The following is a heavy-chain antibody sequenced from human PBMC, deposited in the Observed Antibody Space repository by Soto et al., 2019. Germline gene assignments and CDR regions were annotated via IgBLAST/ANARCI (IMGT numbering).Heavy chain of an antibody. CDR2: IWSDGSNK. V-gene: IGHV3-33*01. D-gene: IGHD3-3*01. Sequence: QVQLVESGGGVVQPGRSLRLSCAASGFTFSSYGMHWVRQAPGKGLEWVAVIWSDGSNKYYADSVKGRFTISRDNSKNTLYLQMSSLGAEDTSVYYCARMLALDDVWTALGYWGQGTLVTVSS. J-gene: IGHJ4*02. CDR1: GFTFSSYG. CDR3: ARMLALDDVWTALGY.